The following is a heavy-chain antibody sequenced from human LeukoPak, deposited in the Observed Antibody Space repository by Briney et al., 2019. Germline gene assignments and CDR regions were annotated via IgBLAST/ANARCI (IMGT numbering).Heavy chain of an antibody. CDR3: ARDRAYGSSGYNY. CDR1: GYSISSGYY. J-gene: IGHJ4*02. D-gene: IGHD3-22*01. Sequence: SETLSLTCTVSGYSISSGYYWGWIRQPPGKGLEWIGSIYHSGSTYYNPSLKSRVTISVDTSKNQFSLKLSSVTAADTAVYYCARDRAYGSSGYNYWGQGTLVTVSS. V-gene: IGHV4-38-2*02. CDR2: IYHSGST.